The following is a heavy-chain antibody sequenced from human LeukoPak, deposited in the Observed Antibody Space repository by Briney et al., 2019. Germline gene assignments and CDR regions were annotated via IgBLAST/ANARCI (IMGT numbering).Heavy chain of an antibody. CDR3: ARDLRTHYYDSSGY. Sequence: ASVKVSCKASEKTLTGSHIHWVRQPPDQGLDGLGWFNPNSGGTNYAQKFQGRVTMTRDTSISTAYMELSRLRSDDTAVYYCARDLRTHYYDSSGYWGQGTMVTVSS. CDR1: EKTLTGSH. CDR2: FNPNSGGT. J-gene: IGHJ3*01. D-gene: IGHD3-22*01. V-gene: IGHV1-2*02.